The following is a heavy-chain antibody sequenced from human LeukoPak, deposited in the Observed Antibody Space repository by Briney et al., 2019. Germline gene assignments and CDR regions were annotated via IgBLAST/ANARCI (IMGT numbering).Heavy chain of an antibody. Sequence: GESLKISCKGSRYRFTSYWIGWVRQMPGKGLEWMGIIYPGDSDIRYSPSFQGQVTISADKSISTAYLQWSSLKASDTAMYYCARRVVTRRNDTFDIWGQGTMVTVSS. D-gene: IGHD4-23*01. J-gene: IGHJ3*02. CDR3: ARRVVTRRNDTFDI. V-gene: IGHV5-51*01. CDR1: RYRFTSYW. CDR2: IYPGDSDI.